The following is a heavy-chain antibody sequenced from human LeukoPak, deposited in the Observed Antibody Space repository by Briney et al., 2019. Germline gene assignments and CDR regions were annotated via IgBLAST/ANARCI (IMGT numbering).Heavy chain of an antibody. J-gene: IGHJ6*02. CDR2: INPSGGST. CDR3: ARPLRSNDGMDV. V-gene: IGHV1-46*01. CDR1: GYTFTSYF. Sequence: GASVKVSCKASGYTFTSYFMHWVRQAPGQGLEWMGIINPSGGSTSYAQKFQGRVTMTRDTSTSTVYMELSSLRSEDTAVYYCARPLRSNDGMDVWGQGTTVTVSS. D-gene: IGHD2-8*01.